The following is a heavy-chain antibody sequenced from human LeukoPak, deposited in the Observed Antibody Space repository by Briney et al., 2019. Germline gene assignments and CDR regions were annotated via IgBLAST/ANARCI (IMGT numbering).Heavy chain of an antibody. Sequence: GSLRLSCAASGFTFSSYSTNWVRQAPGKGLEWIGSIYYSGSTYYNPSLKSRVTISVDTSKNQFSLKLSSVTAADTAVYYCARKGDDFWSGYPFDYWGQGTLVTVSS. V-gene: IGHV4-59*05. J-gene: IGHJ4*02. CDR3: ARKGDDFWSGYPFDY. CDR1: GFTFSSYSTN. D-gene: IGHD3-3*01. CDR2: IYYSGST.